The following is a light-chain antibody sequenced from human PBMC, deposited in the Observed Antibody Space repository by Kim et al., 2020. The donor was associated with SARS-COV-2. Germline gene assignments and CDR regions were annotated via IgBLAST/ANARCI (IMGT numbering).Light chain of an antibody. CDR1: QSINNNY. J-gene: IGKJ1*01. CDR3: LQYGSSRT. Sequence: EIVLTQSPGTLSLSPGESATLSCRASQSINNNYLAWYQQRPGQAPSLLIYGASSRASGIPDRFSGSGSGTDFTLTISRLEPEDFAVFYCLQYGSSRTFGQGTKVDIK. CDR2: GAS. V-gene: IGKV3-20*01.